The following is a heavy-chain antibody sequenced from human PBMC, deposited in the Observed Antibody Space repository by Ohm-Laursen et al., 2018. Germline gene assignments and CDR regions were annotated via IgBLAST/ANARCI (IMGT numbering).Heavy chain of an antibody. V-gene: IGHV2-70*11. D-gene: IGHD4-17*01. CDR3: ARIPPYGDYAKVDY. CDR1: GFSLSTSGMC. Sequence: TQTLTLTCTFSGFSLSTSGMCVSWIRQPPGKALEWLARIDWDDDKYYSTSLKTRLTISKDTSKNQVVLTMTNMDPVDTATYYCARIPPYGDYAKVDYWGQGTLVTVSS. J-gene: IGHJ4*02. CDR2: IDWDDDK.